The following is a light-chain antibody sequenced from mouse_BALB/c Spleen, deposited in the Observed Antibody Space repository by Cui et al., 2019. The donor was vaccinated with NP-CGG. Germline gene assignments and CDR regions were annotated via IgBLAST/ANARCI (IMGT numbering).Light chain of an antibody. J-gene: IGKJ5*01. CDR3: LHYDNLLPLT. Sequence: DIQMTQSPSSLSASLGRKVTITCKTSQDINKYINKYIAWYQHKPGKGPRLLIHYTSTLQPGIPSRFSGSGSGKDYSFSISNLEPEDIATYYCLHYDNLLPLTFGAGTNLELK. CDR2: YTS. V-gene: IGKV19-93*01. CDR1: QDINKYINKY.